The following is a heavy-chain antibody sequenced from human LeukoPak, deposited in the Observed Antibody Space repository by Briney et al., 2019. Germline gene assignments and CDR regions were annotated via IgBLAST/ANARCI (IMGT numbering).Heavy chain of an antibody. Sequence: GGSLRLSCAASVFTFSSYAMHLVRQAPGKGLEWVAVISYDGSNKYYADSVKGRFTISRDNSKNTLYLQMNSLRAEDTAVYYCARDYDFWSGYYTPDYWGQGTLVTVSS. V-gene: IGHV3-30-3*01. CDR2: ISYDGSNK. D-gene: IGHD3-3*01. CDR1: VFTFSSYA. CDR3: ARDYDFWSGYYTPDY. J-gene: IGHJ4*02.